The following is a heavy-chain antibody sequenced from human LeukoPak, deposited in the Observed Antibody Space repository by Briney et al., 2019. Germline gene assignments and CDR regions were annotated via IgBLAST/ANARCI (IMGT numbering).Heavy chain of an antibody. D-gene: IGHD6-13*01. V-gene: IGHV3-73*01. CDR2: IRSKANSYAT. J-gene: IGHJ4*02. CDR1: GFTFSGSA. CDR3: IAAAAYGNDY. Sequence: GGSLRLSCAASGFTFSGSAMHWVRQASGKGLEWVGRIRSKANSYATAYVASVKGRFTISRDDSKNTAYLQMNSLKTEDTAVYYCIAAAAYGNDYWGQGTLVTVSS.